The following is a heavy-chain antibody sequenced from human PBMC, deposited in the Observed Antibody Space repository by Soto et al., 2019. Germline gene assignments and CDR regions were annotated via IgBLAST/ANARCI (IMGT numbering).Heavy chain of an antibody. Sequence: QVQLQESGPGLVKPSQTLSLTCTVSGASFSSDTYYWSWIRQHPGKGLEWIGCIYYNGSTYSNPSLKSRLSISIDTSRNHFSLKLSSVTAADTAVYYCARDLYYDGSGSHYPYNWFDPWGQGTLVTVSS. V-gene: IGHV4-31*03. CDR2: IYYNGST. CDR3: ARDLYYDGSGSHYPYNWFDP. D-gene: IGHD3-10*01. CDR1: GASFSSDTYY. J-gene: IGHJ5*02.